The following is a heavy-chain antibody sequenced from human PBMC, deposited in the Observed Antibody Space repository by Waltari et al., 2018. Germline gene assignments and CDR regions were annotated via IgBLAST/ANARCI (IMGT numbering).Heavy chain of an antibody. CDR1: GFTFSSYG. V-gene: IGHV3-30*18. CDR3: AKVPGDTAMAFDY. J-gene: IGHJ4*02. D-gene: IGHD5-18*01. CDR2: IADDGSNK. Sequence: QVQLVESGGGVVQPGRSLRLSCAASGFTFSSYGMHWVRRAPGKRWEWVAGIADDGSNKYYADAVKGRFTISRDNSKNTLYLQMNSLRAEDTAVYYCAKVPGDTAMAFDYWGQGTLVTVSS.